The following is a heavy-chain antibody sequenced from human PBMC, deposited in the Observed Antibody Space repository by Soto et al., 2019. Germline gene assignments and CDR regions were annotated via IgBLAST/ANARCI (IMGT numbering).Heavy chain of an antibody. CDR3: ANCNLEWSLYYYYYMDV. D-gene: IGHD3-3*01. CDR2: ISGSGGST. V-gene: IGHV3-23*01. CDR1: GFTFSSYA. Sequence: PGGSLRLSCAASGFTFSSYAMSWVRQAPGKGLEWVSAISGSGGSTYYADSVKGRFTISRDNSKNTLYLQMNSLRAEDTAVYYWANCNLEWSLYYYYYMDVWGKGTTVTVSS. J-gene: IGHJ6*03.